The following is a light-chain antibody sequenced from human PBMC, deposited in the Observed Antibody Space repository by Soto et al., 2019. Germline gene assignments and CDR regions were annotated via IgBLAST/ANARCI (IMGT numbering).Light chain of an antibody. V-gene: IGLV2-14*01. Sequence: ALTQPASVSGSPGQSITISCTGTSSDVGGYNYVSWYQQHPGKAPKLMIYEVSNRPSGVSNRFSGSKSGNTASLTISGLQAEDEADYYCSSYTGSSTPYVFGTGTKVTVL. CDR2: EVS. J-gene: IGLJ1*01. CDR3: SSYTGSSTPYV. CDR1: SSDVGGYNY.